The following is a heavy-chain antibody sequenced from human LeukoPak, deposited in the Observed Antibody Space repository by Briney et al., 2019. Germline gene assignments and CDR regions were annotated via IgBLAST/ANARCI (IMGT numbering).Heavy chain of an antibody. V-gene: IGHV1-2*02. J-gene: IGHJ6*03. CDR1: GYTFTGYY. CDR2: INPNTAGT. D-gene: IGHD4-11*01. CDR3: ATSAGDYRAGHYYYMGV. Sequence: ASVKVSCKASGYTFTGYYFHWVRQAPGQGLEWMRCINPNTAGTNYAQKFLGGVTLTWDTSISTAYMELNRLTSDDTAVYYCATSAGDYRAGHYYYMGVWGKGTSVTVSS.